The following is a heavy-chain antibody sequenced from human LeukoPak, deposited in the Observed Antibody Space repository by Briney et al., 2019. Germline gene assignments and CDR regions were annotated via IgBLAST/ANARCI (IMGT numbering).Heavy chain of an antibody. Sequence: SETLSLTCTVSGGSISSYYWSWIRQPPGKGLEWIGYVYYSGSTNYNPSLKSRVTISVDTSKNQFSLKLSSVTAADTAVYYCARANRYYYGSGTQGYYYYYGMDIWGQGTTVTVSS. V-gene: IGHV4-59*01. D-gene: IGHD3-10*01. J-gene: IGHJ6*02. CDR2: VYYSGST. CDR3: ARANRYYYGSGTQGYYYYYGMDI. CDR1: GGSISSYY.